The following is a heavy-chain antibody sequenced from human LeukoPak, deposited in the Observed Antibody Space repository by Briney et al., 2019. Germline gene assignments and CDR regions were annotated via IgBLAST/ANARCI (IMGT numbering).Heavy chain of an antibody. J-gene: IGHJ3*02. CDR2: IYYSGST. CDR1: GGSISSYY. V-gene: IGHV4-59*01. D-gene: IGHD3-3*01. Sequence: PSETLSLTCTVSGGSISSYYWGWIRQPPGKGLEWIGYIYYSGSTNYNPSLKSRVTISVDTSKNQFSLKLSSVTAADTAVYYCARDNTIFGVVGHDAFDIWGQGTMVTVSS. CDR3: ARDNTIFGVVGHDAFDI.